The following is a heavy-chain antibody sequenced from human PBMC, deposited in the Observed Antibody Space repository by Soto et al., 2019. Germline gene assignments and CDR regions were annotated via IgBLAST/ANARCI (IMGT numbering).Heavy chain of an antibody. CDR3: ARAPYCSSTSCYYSRGAFDI. Sequence: PGGSLRLSCAASGFTFSSYAMHWVRQAPGKGLEWVAVISYDGSNKYYADSVKGRFTTSRDNSKNTLYLQMNSLRAEDTAVYYCARAPYCSSTSCYYSRGAFDIWGQGTMVTVSS. CDR1: GFTFSSYA. J-gene: IGHJ3*02. CDR2: ISYDGSNK. D-gene: IGHD2-2*01. V-gene: IGHV3-30-3*01.